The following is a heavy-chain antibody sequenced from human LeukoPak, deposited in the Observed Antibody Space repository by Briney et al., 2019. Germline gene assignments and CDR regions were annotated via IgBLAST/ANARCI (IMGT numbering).Heavy chain of an antibody. CDR2: ISGSGVST. Sequence: PGGSLRLSCAASGLTFSSYAMSWVRQAPGKGLEWVSAISGSGVSTSYADSVKGRFTLSRDNSKNTLYLQMNSLRAEDTAVYYCARADYCSSISCYGVYYYGMEVWGQGTLVTVSS. J-gene: IGHJ6*02. V-gene: IGHV3-23*01. D-gene: IGHD2-2*01. CDR3: ARADYCSSISCYGVYYYGMEV. CDR1: GLTFSSYA.